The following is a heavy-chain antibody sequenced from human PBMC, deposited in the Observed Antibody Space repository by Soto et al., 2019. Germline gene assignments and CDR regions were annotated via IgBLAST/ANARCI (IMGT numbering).Heavy chain of an antibody. CDR2: IIPYYNTL. CDR3: ASGASRWSPYFFDS. V-gene: IGHV1-69*01. CDR1: EGTFNSYA. Sequence: QAQVVQSGAEVRKPGSSVKLSCKASEGTFNSYAIAWVRQAPGQGLEWMGGIIPYYNTLNYAQKFQDRVTITADDSTNTVYMELSSLRSDDPAVYFCASGASRWSPYFFDSWAQGTLVTVSS. D-gene: IGHD6-13*01. J-gene: IGHJ4*02.